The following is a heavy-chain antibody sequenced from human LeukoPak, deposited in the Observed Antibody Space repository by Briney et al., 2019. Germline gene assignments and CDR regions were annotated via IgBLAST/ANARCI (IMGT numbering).Heavy chain of an antibody. Sequence: QSGGSLRLSCAASGFTFSSYAMSWVRQAPGKGLEWVSAISGSGGSTYYADSVKGRFTISRDNSKNTLYLQMNSLRAEDTAVYYCAKVLYGSGSYYFSYFDYWGQGTLVTVSS. J-gene: IGHJ4*02. D-gene: IGHD3-10*01. CDR2: ISGSGGST. CDR1: GFTFSSYA. CDR3: AKVLYGSGSYYFSYFDY. V-gene: IGHV3-23*01.